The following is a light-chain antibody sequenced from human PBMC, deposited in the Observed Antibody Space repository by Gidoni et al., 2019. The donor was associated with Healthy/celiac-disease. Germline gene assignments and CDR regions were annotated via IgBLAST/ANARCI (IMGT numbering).Light chain of an antibody. CDR3: QQYNNWPSALT. V-gene: IGKV3-15*01. CDR1: QSVSSN. J-gene: IGKJ4*01. CDR2: GAS. Sequence: EIGMTHSPHTLSVSPGERATLSWRASQSVSSNLAWYQQKPGQAPRLLLYGASTRATGIPARFSGSGSGTEFTLTISSLQSEDFAVYYCQQYNNWPSALTFGGGTKVEIK.